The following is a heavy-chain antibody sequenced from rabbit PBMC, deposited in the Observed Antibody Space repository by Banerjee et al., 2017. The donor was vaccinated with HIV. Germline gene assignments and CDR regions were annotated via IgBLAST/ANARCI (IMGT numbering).Heavy chain of an antibody. CDR3: VREVAAKFNL. CDR2: IDPVFGIT. D-gene: IGHD4-1*01. J-gene: IGHJ4*01. V-gene: IGHV1S47*01. Sequence: QEQLVESGGGLVQPGGSLKLSCKGSGFDFSRYGVSWVRQAPGKGLEWIGYIDPVFGITYYANWVNGRFSISRENTQNTLFLQLNSLTAADTAIYFCVREVAAKFNLWGQGPLVTVS. CDR1: GFDFSRYG.